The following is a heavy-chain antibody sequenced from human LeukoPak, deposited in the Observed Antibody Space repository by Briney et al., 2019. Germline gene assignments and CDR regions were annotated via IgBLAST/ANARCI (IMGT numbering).Heavy chain of an antibody. CDR3: ARDAGIAEDPFLFDY. D-gene: IGHD6-13*01. J-gene: IGHJ4*02. V-gene: IGHV3-21*01. Sequence: GGSLRLSCAASGFTFSSYSMNWVRQAPGKWLEWVSSISSSCSYIYYADSVKGRFTISRDNAKNSLYLQMNGLRAEDTAVYYCARDAGIAEDPFLFDYWGQGTLVTVSS. CDR1: GFTFSSYS. CDR2: ISSSCSYI.